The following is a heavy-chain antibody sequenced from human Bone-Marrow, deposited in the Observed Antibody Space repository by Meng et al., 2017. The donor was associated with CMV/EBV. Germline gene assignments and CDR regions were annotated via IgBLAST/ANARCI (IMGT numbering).Heavy chain of an antibody. Sequence: SETLSLTCAVYGGSFSGYYWSWIRQPPGKGLEWIGEINHSGSTNYHPSLKSRVTISVDTSKNQFSLKLSSVTAADTAVYYCARGGTYYDFWSGYPTPKYNWFDPWGQGTRVTGSS. CDR3: ARGGTYYDFWSGYPTPKYNWFDP. V-gene: IGHV4-34*01. CDR1: GGSFSGYY. CDR2: INHSGST. D-gene: IGHD3-3*01. J-gene: IGHJ5*02.